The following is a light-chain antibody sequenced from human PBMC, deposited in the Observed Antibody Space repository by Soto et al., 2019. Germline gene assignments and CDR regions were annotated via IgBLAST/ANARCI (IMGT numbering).Light chain of an antibody. CDR2: GNS. Sequence: QSVLTQPPSVSGAPGQRVTISCTGSSSNIGAAYDVHWYQHLPGTAPKLLIYGNSNRPSGVPDRFSGSKSGTSASLAITGLQAEDVADYYCQSYDSSLSGVVFGGGTKLTVL. J-gene: IGLJ2*01. CDR3: QSYDSSLSGVV. V-gene: IGLV1-40*01. CDR1: SSNIGAAYD.